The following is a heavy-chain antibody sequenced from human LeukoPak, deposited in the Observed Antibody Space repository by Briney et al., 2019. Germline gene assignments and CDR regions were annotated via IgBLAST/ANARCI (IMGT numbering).Heavy chain of an antibody. Sequence: GGSLRLSCAASGFTFSSYDMHWVRHATGKGLEWVSAIGTAGDTYYPGSVKGRFTISRGNAKNSLYLQMNSLRAGDTAVYYCARGGAYSGSTYDYWGQGTLVTVSS. CDR3: ARGGAYSGSTYDY. D-gene: IGHD1-26*01. J-gene: IGHJ4*02. CDR2: IGTAGDT. CDR1: GFTFSSYD. V-gene: IGHV3-13*01.